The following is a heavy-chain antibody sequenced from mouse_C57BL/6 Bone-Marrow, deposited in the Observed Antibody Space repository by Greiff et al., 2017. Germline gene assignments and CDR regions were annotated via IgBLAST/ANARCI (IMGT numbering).Heavy chain of an antibody. J-gene: IGHJ4*01. CDR3: ARHYDYDDAMDY. D-gene: IGHD2-4*01. Sequence: QVQLKESGPGLVAPSQSLSITCTVSGFSLTSYGVHWVRQPPGKGLELLVVIWSDGSTTYNSALKSRLSISKDNSKSQVFLKMNSLQTDDTAMYYCARHYDYDDAMDYWGQGTSVTVSS. V-gene: IGHV2-6-1*01. CDR1: GFSLTSYG. CDR2: IWSDGST.